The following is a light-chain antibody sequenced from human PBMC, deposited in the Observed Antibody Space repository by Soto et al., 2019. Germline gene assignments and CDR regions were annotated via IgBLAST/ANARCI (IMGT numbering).Light chain of an antibody. V-gene: IGLV4-69*01. CDR3: QTWGTGIPV. CDR2: LNSDGSH. Sequence: QPVLTQSPSASASLGASVKLTCTLSSGHSSYAIAWHQQQPEKGPRYLMKLNSDGSHSKGDGIPDRFSGSSSGAERYLTISSLQSEDEADYYCQTWGTGIPVFGGGTKLTVL. J-gene: IGLJ3*02. CDR1: SGHSSYA.